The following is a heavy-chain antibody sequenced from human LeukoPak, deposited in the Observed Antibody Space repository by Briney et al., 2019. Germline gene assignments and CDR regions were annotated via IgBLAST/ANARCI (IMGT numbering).Heavy chain of an antibody. CDR1: GFTFSSYA. CDR3: AKEISSSWTTYYYYGMDV. D-gene: IGHD6-13*01. Sequence: GGSLRLSCAASGFTFSSYAMHWVRQAPGKGLEWVAVISYDGSNKYYADSVKGRFTISRDNSKNTLYLQMNSLRAEDTAVYYCAKEISSSWTTYYYYGMDVWGQGTTVTVSS. J-gene: IGHJ6*02. CDR2: ISYDGSNK. V-gene: IGHV3-30-3*01.